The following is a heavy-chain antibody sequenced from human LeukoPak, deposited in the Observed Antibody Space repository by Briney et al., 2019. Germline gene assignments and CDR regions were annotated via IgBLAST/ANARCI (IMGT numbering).Heavy chain of an antibody. J-gene: IGHJ6*02. D-gene: IGHD1-14*01. Sequence: GGSLRLSCAASGFTFSSYGMHWVRQAPGKGLEWVAVIWYDGSNKYYADSVKGRFTISRDNSKNTLYLQMNSLRAEDTAVYYCARDRSLRSYYYGMDVWGQGTTATVSS. CDR2: IWYDGSNK. CDR3: ARDRSLRSYYYGMDV. CDR1: GFTFSSYG. V-gene: IGHV3-33*01.